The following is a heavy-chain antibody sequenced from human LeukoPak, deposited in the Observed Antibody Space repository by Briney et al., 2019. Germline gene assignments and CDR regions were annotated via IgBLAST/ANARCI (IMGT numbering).Heavy chain of an antibody. D-gene: IGHD2-2*01. CDR3: AKDVSVVPAAIFDP. J-gene: IGHJ5*02. CDR2: ISGSGGST. Sequence: QTGGSLRLSCEASGFTFSHFGMHWVRQAPGKGLEWVSAISGSGGSTYYADSVKGRFTISRDNSKNTLYLQMNSLRAEDTAVYYCAKDVSVVPAAIFDPWGQGTLVTVSS. V-gene: IGHV3-23*01. CDR1: GFTFSHFG.